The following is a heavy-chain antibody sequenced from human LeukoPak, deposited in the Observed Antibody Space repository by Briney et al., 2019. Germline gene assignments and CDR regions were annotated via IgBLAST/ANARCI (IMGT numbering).Heavy chain of an antibody. V-gene: IGHV3-7*01. Sequence: GGSLRLSCAPSGFTFSGYWLNWVRQPPGQGLEWVANINQDGSEKYYVDSVKGRFTISRDNARSSLYLQMNSLRAEDTGLYYCARDPSRRYTYGYGDSWGQGTLVTVSS. CDR1: GFTFSGYW. CDR3: ARDPSRRYTYGYGDS. D-gene: IGHD5-18*01. J-gene: IGHJ4*02. CDR2: INQDGSEK.